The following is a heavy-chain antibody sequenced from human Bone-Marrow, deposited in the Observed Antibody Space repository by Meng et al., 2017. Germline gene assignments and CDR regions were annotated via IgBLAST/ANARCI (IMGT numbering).Heavy chain of an antibody. Sequence: EVQLVGLGVGFVMPGGFLRLSFSASGFSFSTAWMTWVRQAPGKGLEWIGRMKSNVDGGTVDYAAAVKGRLLISRDDSKNTFYMQMNSLKTADTAVYYCSGHVEYCGHGTLVTVSS. CDR1: GFSFSTAW. CDR2: MKSNVDGGTV. J-gene: IGHJ4*01. CDR3: SGHVEY. V-gene: IGHV3-15*01.